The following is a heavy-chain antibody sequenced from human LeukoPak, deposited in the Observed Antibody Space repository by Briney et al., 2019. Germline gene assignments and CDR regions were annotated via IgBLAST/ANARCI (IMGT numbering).Heavy chain of an antibody. V-gene: IGHV3-23*01. J-gene: IGHJ4*02. CDR1: GLTFSSYA. Sequence: GGSLRLSCAASGLTFSSYAMSWIRQAPGKGLEWVSAISDDGRGTYYADSVKGRFTISRDNSKNTLYLQMSSLRPEDTAVYYCSKEEKVVGITTAFDQWGQGTLVTVSS. CDR2: ISDDGRGT. CDR3: SKEEKVVGITTAFDQ. D-gene: IGHD3-22*01.